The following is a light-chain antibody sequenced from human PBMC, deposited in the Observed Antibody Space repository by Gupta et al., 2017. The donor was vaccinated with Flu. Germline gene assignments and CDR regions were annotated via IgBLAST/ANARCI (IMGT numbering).Light chain of an antibody. V-gene: IGKV2-28*01. CDR1: QSLLHSNGYNY. CDR3: MQTLQSPVA. CDR2: LAS. Sequence: VAPGETASISCSSSQSLLHSNGYNYLDWYVQKPGQSPQLLIYLASNRASGVPDRFIARGSGTDFTLKIRRVEAEDVGVYYCMQTLQSPVAFGQGTKVEIK. J-gene: IGKJ1*01.